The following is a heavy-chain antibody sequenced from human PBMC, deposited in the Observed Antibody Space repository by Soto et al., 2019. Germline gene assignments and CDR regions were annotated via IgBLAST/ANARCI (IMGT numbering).Heavy chain of an antibody. Sequence: SETLSLTCTVSGGSVSSGSYYWSWIRQPPGKGLEWIGYIYYSGSTYYNPSLKSRVTISVDTSKNQFSLKLSSVTAADTAVYYCARQSYSRSLGIWFDPWGQGTLVTVSS. CDR3: ARQSYSRSLGIWFDP. V-gene: IGHV4-39*01. CDR2: IYYSGST. J-gene: IGHJ5*02. CDR1: GGSVSSGSYY. D-gene: IGHD6-6*01.